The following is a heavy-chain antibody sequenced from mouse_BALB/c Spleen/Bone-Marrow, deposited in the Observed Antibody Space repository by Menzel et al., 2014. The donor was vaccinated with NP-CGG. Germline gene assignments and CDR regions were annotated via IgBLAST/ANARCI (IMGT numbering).Heavy chain of an antibody. CDR1: GYAFSTSW. D-gene: IGHD2-3*01. CDR3: ARSDGYRAMDY. Sequence: QVQLQQSGPELVEPGASVKISCKASGYAFSTSWMNWVKQRPGQGLEWIGRIYPGDGDTNYNGEFKGKATLTADKSSSTAYMQLSSLTSVDSAVYFCARSDGYRAMDYWGQGTSVTVSS. J-gene: IGHJ4*01. V-gene: IGHV1-82*01. CDR2: IYPGDGDT.